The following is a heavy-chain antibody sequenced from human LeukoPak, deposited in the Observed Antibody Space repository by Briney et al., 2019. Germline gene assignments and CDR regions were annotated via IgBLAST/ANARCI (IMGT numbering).Heavy chain of an antibody. CDR3: ARTAMRGYYDSSGYSSGAYYFDY. V-gene: IGHV4-59*12. J-gene: IGHJ4*02. CDR2: IYYSGST. D-gene: IGHD3-22*01. CDR1: GGSISSYY. Sequence: SETLSLTCTVSGGSISSYYWSWIRQPPGKGLEWIGCIYYSGSTNYNPSLKSRVTISVDTSKNQFSLKLSSVTAADTAVYYCARTAMRGYYDSSGYSSGAYYFDYWGQGTLVTVSS.